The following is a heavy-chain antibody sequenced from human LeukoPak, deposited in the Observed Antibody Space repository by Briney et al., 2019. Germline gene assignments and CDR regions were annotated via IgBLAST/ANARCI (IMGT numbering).Heavy chain of an antibody. Sequence: SSETLSLTCGVYGESLSKYYWTWIRQSPGKGLEWIGEINHSGSTNYNPSLKSRVTISVDTSKNQFSLKLSSVTAADTAVYYCARGNSRITMVRGHYNWFDPWGQGTLVTVSS. D-gene: IGHD3-10*01. CDR3: ARGNSRITMVRGHYNWFDP. CDR1: GESLSKYY. V-gene: IGHV4-34*01. CDR2: INHSGST. J-gene: IGHJ5*02.